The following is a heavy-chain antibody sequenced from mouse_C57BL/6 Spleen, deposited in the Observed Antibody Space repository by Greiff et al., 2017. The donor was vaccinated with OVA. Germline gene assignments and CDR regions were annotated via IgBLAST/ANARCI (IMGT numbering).Heavy chain of an antibody. D-gene: IGHD1-1*01. Sequence: QVQLQQSGAELVKPGASVKLSCKASGYTFTEYTIHWVKQRSGQGLEWIGWFYPGSGSIKYNEKFKDKATLTADKSSSTVYMELSRLTSEDSAVYFCARHEGPYYYGSSGWYFDVWGTGTTVTVPS. CDR3: ARHEGPYYYGSSGWYFDV. CDR1: GYTFTEYT. J-gene: IGHJ1*03. CDR2: FYPGSGSI. V-gene: IGHV1-62-2*01.